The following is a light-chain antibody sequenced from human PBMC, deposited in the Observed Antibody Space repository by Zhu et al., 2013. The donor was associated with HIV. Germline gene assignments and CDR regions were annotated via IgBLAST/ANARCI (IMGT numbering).Light chain of an antibody. CDR2: GNS. Sequence: QSVLTQPPSVSGAPGQRVTISCTGSSSNIGAGYDVHWYQQLPGTAPKLLIYGNSDRPSGVPDRFSGSKSGTSASLAITGLQAEDEADYYCQSYDNSLSGELVFGGGTKVT. V-gene: IGLV1-40*01. CDR3: QSYDNSLSGELV. J-gene: IGLJ2*01. CDR1: SSNIGAGYD.